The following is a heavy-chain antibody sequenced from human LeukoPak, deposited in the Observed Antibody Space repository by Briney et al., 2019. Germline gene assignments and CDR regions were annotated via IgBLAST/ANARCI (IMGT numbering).Heavy chain of an antibody. J-gene: IGHJ3*02. CDR2: IYTSGST. CDR1: GGSISSGSYY. Sequence: SQTLSLTCTVSGGSISSGSYYWSWIRQPAGKGLEWIGRIYTSGSTNYNPSLKSRVTISVDSSKNQFSLKLSSVTAADTAVYYCARTSVGYSSSWYGQWEAFDIWGQGTMVTVSS. V-gene: IGHV4-61*02. D-gene: IGHD6-13*01. CDR3: ARTSVGYSSSWYGQWEAFDI.